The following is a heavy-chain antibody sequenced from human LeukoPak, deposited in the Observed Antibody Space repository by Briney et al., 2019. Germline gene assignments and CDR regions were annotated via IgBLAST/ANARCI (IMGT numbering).Heavy chain of an antibody. CDR1: GGSISSSSYY. V-gene: IGHV4-61*05. CDR3: AKWGDGMDV. CDR2: VYYSGST. Sequence: SETLSLTCTVSGGSISSSSYYWGWIRQPPGKGLEWIGYVYYSGSTNYNPSLKSRVTMSVDTSKKQFSLKLRSVTAADTAVYYRAKWGDGMDVWGQGTTVTVSS. J-gene: IGHJ6*02. D-gene: IGHD3-16*01.